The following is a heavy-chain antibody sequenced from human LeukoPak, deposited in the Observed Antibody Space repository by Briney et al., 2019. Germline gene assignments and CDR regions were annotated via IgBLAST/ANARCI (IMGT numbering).Heavy chain of an antibody. CDR2: IYHSGST. D-gene: IGHD3-22*01. CDR3: ARGLGYYDSSGYMGPHQYYFDY. J-gene: IGHJ4*02. Sequence: PSETLSLTCTVSGYSISSGYYWGWIRQPPGKGLEWIGSIYHSGSTYYNPSLKSRVTISVDTSKNQFSLKLSSVTAADTAVYYCARGLGYYDSSGYMGPHQYYFDYWGQGTLVTVSS. CDR1: GYSISSGYY. V-gene: IGHV4-38-2*02.